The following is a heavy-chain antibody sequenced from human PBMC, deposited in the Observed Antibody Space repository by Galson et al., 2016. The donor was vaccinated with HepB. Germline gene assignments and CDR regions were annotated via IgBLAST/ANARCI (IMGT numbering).Heavy chain of an antibody. CDR3: ARALEYGSRNYYDYYAMDV. D-gene: IGHD4-17*01. Sequence: QSGAEVKEPGESLRISCQGSGYRLTDYWITWVRQVPGKGLQWMGRIDPDDSYTNYSPSFQGHVTISVDKSINTAYLQWSTLKASDTAIYYCARALEYGSRNYYDYYAMDVWVRGTKVIVSS. V-gene: IGHV5-10-1*01. CDR2: IDPDDSYT. CDR1: GYRLTDYW. J-gene: IGHJ6*02.